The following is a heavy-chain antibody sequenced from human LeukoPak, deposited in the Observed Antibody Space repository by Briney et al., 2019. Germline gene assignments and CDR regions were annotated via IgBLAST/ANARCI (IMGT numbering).Heavy chain of an antibody. J-gene: IGHJ4*02. CDR1: GFTISTYA. Sequence: GGSLRLSCAASGFTISTYAMTWVRQAPGKGLEWVSSITSSGATTYYADSVKGRFTISRDISKNTLYLQMNSLTAEDSAVYYCARDGGSSWYYFDYWGQGTLVTVSS. CDR3: ARDGGSSWYYFDY. CDR2: ITSSGATT. V-gene: IGHV3-23*01. D-gene: IGHD6-13*01.